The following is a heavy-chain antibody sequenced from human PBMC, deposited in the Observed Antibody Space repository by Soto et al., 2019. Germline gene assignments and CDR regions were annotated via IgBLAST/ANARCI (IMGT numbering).Heavy chain of an antibody. J-gene: IGHJ3*02. D-gene: IGHD5-18*01. Sequence: QLQLQESGPGLVKPSETLSLTCTVSGGSISSSSYYWGWIRQPPGKGLEWIGSIYYSGSTYYNPSLKSRVTISVDTSKNQFSLKLSSVTAADTAVYYCARLALHGYGGDAFDIWGQGTMVTVSS. CDR1: GGSISSSSYY. CDR2: IYYSGST. CDR3: ARLALHGYGGDAFDI. V-gene: IGHV4-39*01.